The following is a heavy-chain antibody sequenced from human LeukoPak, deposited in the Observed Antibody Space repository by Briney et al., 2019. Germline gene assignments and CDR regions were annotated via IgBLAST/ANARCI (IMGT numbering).Heavy chain of an antibody. Sequence: GGSLRLSCAASGFIFSSHGMHWVRQAPGKGLEWVSSISSSSSYIYYADSVKGRFTISRDNAKNSLYLQMNSLRAEDTAVYYCARDVGEWEPNFDYWGQGTLVTVSS. V-gene: IGHV3-21*01. J-gene: IGHJ4*02. CDR1: GFIFSSHG. CDR2: ISSSSSYI. D-gene: IGHD1-26*01. CDR3: ARDVGEWEPNFDY.